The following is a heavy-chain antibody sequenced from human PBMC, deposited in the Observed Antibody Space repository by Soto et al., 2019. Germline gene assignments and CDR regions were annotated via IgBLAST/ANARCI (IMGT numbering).Heavy chain of an antibody. D-gene: IGHD2-2*01. CDR3: ARDAIVVVPAADYYYYYGMDV. V-gene: IGHV1-69*01. J-gene: IGHJ6*02. Sequence: QVQLVQSGAEVKKPGSSVKVSCKASGGTFSSYAISWVRQAPGQGLVWMGGLIPIFGTANYAQKCQGRVTITADESTSTAYMELSSLRSEDTAVYYCARDAIVVVPAADYYYYYGMDVWGQGTKVTVSS. CDR1: GGTFSSYA. CDR2: LIPIFGTA.